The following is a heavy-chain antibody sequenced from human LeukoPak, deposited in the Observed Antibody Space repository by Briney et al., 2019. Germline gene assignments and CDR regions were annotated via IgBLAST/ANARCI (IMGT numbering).Heavy chain of an antibody. J-gene: IGHJ4*02. CDR2: IRSKAYGGTT. D-gene: IGHD5-24*01. Sequence: GGSLRLSCTASGFTFGDYAMSWFRQAPGKGLEWVGFIRSKAYGGTTEYAASVKGRFTISRDDSKSIAYLQMNSLKTEDTAVYYCTTVLQLLALDYWGQGTLVTVSS. CDR3: TTVLQLLALDY. V-gene: IGHV3-49*03. CDR1: GFTFGDYA.